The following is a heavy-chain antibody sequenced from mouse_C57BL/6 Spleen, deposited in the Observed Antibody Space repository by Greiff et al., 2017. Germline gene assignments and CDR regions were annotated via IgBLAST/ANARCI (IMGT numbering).Heavy chain of an antibody. CDR3: ARGRDDYPFAY. D-gene: IGHD2-4*01. V-gene: IGHV5-17*01. CDR2: ISSGSSTI. CDR1: GFTFSDYG. Sequence: EVQRVESGGGLVKPGGSLKLSCAASGFTFSDYGMHWVRQAPEKGLEWVAYISSGSSTIYYAATVKGRFTISRDNAKNTLFLQMTSLRSEDTAMYYCARGRDDYPFAYWGQGTLVTVSA. J-gene: IGHJ3*01.